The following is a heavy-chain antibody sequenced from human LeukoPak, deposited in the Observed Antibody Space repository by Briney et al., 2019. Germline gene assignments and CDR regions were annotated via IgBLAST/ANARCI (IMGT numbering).Heavy chain of an antibody. J-gene: IGHJ6*02. V-gene: IGHV4-59*08. CDR3: AKKKGSPLTTYGMDV. Sequence: PSETLSLTCTVSGGSISSYYWSWIRQPPGKGLEWIGYIYYSGSTNYNPSLKSRVTISVDTSKNQFSLKLSSVTAADTAVYYCAKKKGSPLTTYGMDVWGQGTTVTVSS. CDR2: IYYSGST. CDR1: GGSISSYY. D-gene: IGHD1-1*01.